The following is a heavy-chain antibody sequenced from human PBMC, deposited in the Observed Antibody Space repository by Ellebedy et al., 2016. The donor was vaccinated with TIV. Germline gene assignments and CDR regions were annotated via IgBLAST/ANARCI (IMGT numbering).Heavy chain of an antibody. J-gene: IGHJ4*02. CDR3: ARGTYQLMPLGDY. Sequence: MPSETLSLTCTVSGGSISSYYWSWIRQPPGKGLEWIGYIYYSGSTNYNPSLKSRVTISVDTSKNQFSLKLSSVTAADTAVYYCARGTYQLMPLGDYWGQGTLVTVSS. CDR1: GGSISSYY. CDR2: IYYSGST. D-gene: IGHD2-2*01. V-gene: IGHV4-59*01.